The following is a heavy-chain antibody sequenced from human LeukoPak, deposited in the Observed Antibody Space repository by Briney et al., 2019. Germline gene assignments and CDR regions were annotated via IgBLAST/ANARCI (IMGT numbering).Heavy chain of an antibody. V-gene: IGHV3-23*01. D-gene: IGHD2-15*01. J-gene: IGHJ4*02. CDR2: ISASGGST. Sequence: PGGSLRLSCAASGFPFSNYGMSWVRQAPGKGLEWVSAISASGGSTFYADSVKGRVTISRDNSKNTLYLQMNSLRAEDTAVYYCAKDPRCSGGSCYHTYFDYWGQGTLVTVSS. CDR1: GFPFSNYG. CDR3: AKDPRCSGGSCYHTYFDY.